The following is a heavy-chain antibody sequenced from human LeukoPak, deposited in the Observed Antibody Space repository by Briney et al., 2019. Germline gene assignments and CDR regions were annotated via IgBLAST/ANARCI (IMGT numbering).Heavy chain of an antibody. J-gene: IGHJ5*02. CDR1: GGSMNSYY. CDR2: IYCSGST. Sequence: SETLSLTCTVSGGSMNSYYWTWIRQPPGKGLEWIGYIYCSGSTIYSPSLKSRVTISLDRSKNQFSLQLSSVTAADTAVYYCARAPIPAAKFDPWGQGTLVTVSS. CDR3: ARAPIPAAKFDP. V-gene: IGHV4-59*01. D-gene: IGHD2-2*01.